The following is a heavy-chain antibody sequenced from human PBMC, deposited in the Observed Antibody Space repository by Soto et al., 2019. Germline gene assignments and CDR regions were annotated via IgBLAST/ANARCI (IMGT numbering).Heavy chain of an antibody. Sequence: PGESLKLSCTGSGYTFTHYWIGWVRQMPGKGLEWMGLIWPGDSDTKYNPSFQGQVTISADKSINTAYLQWSSLKASDTAMYYCAATTVTFYYYGMDVWGQGTTVTVSS. CDR2: IWPGDSDT. CDR3: AATTVTFYYYGMDV. J-gene: IGHJ6*02. CDR1: GYTFTHYW. D-gene: IGHD4-17*01. V-gene: IGHV5-51*01.